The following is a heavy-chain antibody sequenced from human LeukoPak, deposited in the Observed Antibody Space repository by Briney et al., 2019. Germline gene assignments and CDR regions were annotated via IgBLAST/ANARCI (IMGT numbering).Heavy chain of an antibody. CDR2: IYDSGST. V-gene: IGHV4-59*01. D-gene: IGHD2-21*02. CDR3: AREAFCGGDCYSGFDY. CDR1: GGSISSYY. J-gene: IGHJ4*02. Sequence: SETLSLTCTVSGGSISSYYWSWIRQPPGQGLEWIGYIYDSGSTNYNPSLKSRVTISVDTSRNQFSLELNSVTAADTAVYYCAREAFCGGDCYSGFDYWGQGTLVTVSS.